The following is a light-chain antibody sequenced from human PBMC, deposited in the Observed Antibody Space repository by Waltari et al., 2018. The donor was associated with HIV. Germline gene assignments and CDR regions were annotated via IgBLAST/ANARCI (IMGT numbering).Light chain of an antibody. Sequence: VMTQSPATLSVSPGGSATISCRTSDSIGNNLIWYQQRPGQAPRVLIYGASTRAPGFPGRITGSGSGTEFTLTINNLQPEDTAVYYCHQHNYSPRSFGQGTRVDLK. CDR2: GAS. CDR3: HQHNYSPRS. J-gene: IGKJ1*01. CDR1: DSIGNN. V-gene: IGKV3-15*01.